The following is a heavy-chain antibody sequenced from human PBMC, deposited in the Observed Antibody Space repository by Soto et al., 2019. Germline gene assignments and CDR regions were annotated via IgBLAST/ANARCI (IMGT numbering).Heavy chain of an antibody. CDR1: GYAFTSYY. V-gene: IGHV1-46*01. CDR2: INPSGGST. Sequence: ASVKVSCTASGYAFTSYYMHWVRHAPGQGLEWMGIINPSGGSTDCAQKFQGRVTITADESTSTAYMELSSLRSEDTAVYYCARDSIAARPFYYWAQGTLVTVSS. D-gene: IGHD6-6*01. J-gene: IGHJ4*02. CDR3: ARDSIAARPFYY.